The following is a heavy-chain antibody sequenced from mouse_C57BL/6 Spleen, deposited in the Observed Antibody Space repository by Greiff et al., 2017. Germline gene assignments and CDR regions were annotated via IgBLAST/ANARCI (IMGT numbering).Heavy chain of an antibody. CDR3: ASYAFYYYRSTCYFDY. CDR1: GYTFTSYD. J-gene: IGHJ2*01. V-gene: IGHV1-85*01. CDR2: IYPRAGST. Sequence: QVQLQQSGPELVRPGASVKLSCKASGYTFTSYDIHWVKQRPVQGLEWIGCIYPRAGSTTYNEKFKGKATLTVDTSSSTAYMGLHSLTSEDSAVYFCASYAFYYYRSTCYFDYWGQGTTLTVSS. D-gene: IGHD1-1*01.